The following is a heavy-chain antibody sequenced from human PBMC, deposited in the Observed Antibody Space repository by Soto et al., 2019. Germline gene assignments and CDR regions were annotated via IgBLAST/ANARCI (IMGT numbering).Heavy chain of an antibody. D-gene: IGHD2-21*01. Sequence: PGGSLRLSCAASGFTFSSYSMNWVRQAPGKGLEWVSYISSSSSTIYYADSVKGRFTISRDNAKNSLYLRMNSLRDDDTYVYYCARVSIITSQNSAPSYYYGMDVRCRGTTLTVSS. CDR3: ARVSIITSQNSAPSYYYGMDV. CDR2: ISSSSSTI. V-gene: IGHV3-48*02. CDR1: GFTFSSYS. J-gene: IGHJ6*04.